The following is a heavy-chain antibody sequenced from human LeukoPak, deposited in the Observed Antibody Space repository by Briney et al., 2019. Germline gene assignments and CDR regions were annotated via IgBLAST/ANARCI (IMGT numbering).Heavy chain of an antibody. Sequence: SETLSLTCTVSGGSISSSSYYWGWIRQPPGKGLEWIGSIYYSGSTYYNPSLKSRVTISVDTSKNQFSLKLSSVTAADTAVYYCARIEYMVRGVIYWGQGTLVTVSS. V-gene: IGHV4-39*01. CDR1: GGSISSSSYY. J-gene: IGHJ4*02. D-gene: IGHD3-10*01. CDR2: IYYSGST. CDR3: ARIEYMVRGVIY.